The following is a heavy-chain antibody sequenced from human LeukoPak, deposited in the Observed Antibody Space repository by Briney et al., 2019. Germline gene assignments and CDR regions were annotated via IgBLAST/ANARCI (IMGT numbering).Heavy chain of an antibody. CDR2: IYHSGST. CDR1: GGSISSGGYY. D-gene: IGHD3-3*01. J-gene: IGHJ6*03. CDR3: AGEGFLEWLGHAYYYYLDV. V-gene: IGHV4-30-2*01. Sequence: NPSETLSLTCTVSGGSISSGGYYWSWIRQPPEKGLGWIGYIYHSGSTYYNPSLKSRVTISVDRSKNQFSLKLSSVTAADTAVYYCAGEGFLEWLGHAYYYYLDVWGKGTTVTVSS.